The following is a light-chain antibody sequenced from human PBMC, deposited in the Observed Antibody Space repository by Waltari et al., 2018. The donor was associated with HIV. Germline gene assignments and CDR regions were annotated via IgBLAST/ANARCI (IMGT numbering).Light chain of an antibody. CDR1: QSITNY. CDR2: TAS. Sequence: DIQMTQFPSSLPASVGDRVTITCRASQSITNYLNWYQQKQGQAPKVLIYTASSLQSGVPSRFSGSGSGTDFTLTISSLQPDDFATYYCQQSYSTPRTFSQGTKVEIK. J-gene: IGKJ1*01. CDR3: QQSYSTPRT. V-gene: IGKV1-39*01.